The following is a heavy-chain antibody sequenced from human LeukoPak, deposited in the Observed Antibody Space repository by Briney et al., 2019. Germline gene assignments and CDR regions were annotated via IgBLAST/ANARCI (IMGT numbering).Heavy chain of an antibody. D-gene: IGHD3-22*01. CDR2: MNPNGGNT. CDR1: GYTFTSYD. CDR3: ARTSIYYYYDSSGYYFDY. V-gene: IGHV1-8*03. J-gene: IGHJ4*02. Sequence: GASVKVSCKASGYTFTSYDINWVRQATGQWLEWMGWMNPNGGNTGYAQKFQGRVTITRNTSISTAYMELSSLRSGDTAVYYCARTSIYYYYDSSGYYFDYWGQRTLVTVSS.